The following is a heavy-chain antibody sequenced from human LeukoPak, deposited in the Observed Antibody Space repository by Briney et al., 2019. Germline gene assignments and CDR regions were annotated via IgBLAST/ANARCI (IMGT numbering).Heavy chain of an antibody. Sequence: SQTLSLTCTVSGGSISSGDYYWRWIRQPPGKGLEWIGYIYYSGSTYYNPSLKSRVTISVDTSKNQFSLKLSSVTAADTAVYYCARGSITIFGVVIEHDAFDIWGQGTMVTVSS. V-gene: IGHV4-30-4*01. CDR3: ARGSITIFGVVIEHDAFDI. D-gene: IGHD3-3*01. CDR2: IYYSGST. CDR1: GGSISSGDYY. J-gene: IGHJ3*02.